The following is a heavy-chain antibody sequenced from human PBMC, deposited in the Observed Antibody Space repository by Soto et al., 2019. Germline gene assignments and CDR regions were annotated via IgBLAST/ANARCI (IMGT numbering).Heavy chain of an antibody. CDR1: GGSMSRGDYH. Sequence: SNNLSLTYTVSGGSMSRGDYHWSWIRQPPGKGLEWIGYIYHSGTTKYNLSLRARHTISVDTSKNQFSLKLTSETAADTALYYCTKSGGGYVNSGYYGGDYDSWGRGTLVTVSS. CDR3: TKSGGGYVNSGYYGGDYDS. J-gene: IGHJ5*01. D-gene: IGHD3-22*01. CDR2: IYHSGTT. V-gene: IGHV4-30-4*02.